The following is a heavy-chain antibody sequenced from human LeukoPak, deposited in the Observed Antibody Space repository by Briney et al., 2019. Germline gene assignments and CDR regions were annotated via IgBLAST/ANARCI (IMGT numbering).Heavy chain of an antibody. CDR2: INHSGST. D-gene: IGHD4-17*01. CDR1: GGSFSGYY. J-gene: IGHJ4*02. CDR3: TRGGVRGLQDY. Sequence: SETPSLTCAVYGGSFSGYYWSWIRQPPGKGLEWIGEINHSGSTNYNPSLKSRVTISVDTSKNQFSLKLSSVTAADTAVYYCTRGGVRGLQDYWGQGTLVTVSS. V-gene: IGHV4-34*01.